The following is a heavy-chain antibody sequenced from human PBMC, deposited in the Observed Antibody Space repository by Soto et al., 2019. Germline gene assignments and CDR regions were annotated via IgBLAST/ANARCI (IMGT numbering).Heavy chain of an antibody. CDR3: VRDVGVQELDY. J-gene: IGHJ4*02. CDR1: GFTFRSNW. CDR2: IKPDGSGK. Sequence: GGSLRLSCAASGFTFRSNWMSWVRQAPGRGLEWVANIKPDGSGKYYLDSVRGRFTISRDNAENSLFLQIDSLRVEDTAVYYCVRDVGVQELDYWGQGTLVTVSS. D-gene: IGHD6-6*01. V-gene: IGHV3-7*01.